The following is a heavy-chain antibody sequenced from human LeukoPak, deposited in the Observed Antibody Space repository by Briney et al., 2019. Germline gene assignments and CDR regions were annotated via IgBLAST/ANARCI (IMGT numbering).Heavy chain of an antibody. V-gene: IGHV3-53*01. Sequence: GGSLRLSCAASGFTVSSNYMSWVRQAPGKGLEWVSVIYSGGSTYYADSVKGRFTISRDNSKNTLYLQMNSLRAEDTAVYYYARSGYYDKASDYWGQGTLVTVSS. D-gene: IGHD3-22*01. CDR2: IYSGGST. CDR3: ARSGYYDKASDY. J-gene: IGHJ4*02. CDR1: GFTVSSNY.